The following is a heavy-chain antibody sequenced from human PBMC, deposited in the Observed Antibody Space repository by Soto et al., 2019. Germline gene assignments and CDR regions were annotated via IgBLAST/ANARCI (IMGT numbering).Heavy chain of an antibody. D-gene: IGHD2-21*01. Sequence: QVQLQESGPGLVKPSETLSLTCTVPGGSVNIGTYYWGWIRQPPGKGLEWIGFTHNSGSTNYNPYLKSRLTMSVDTSKNQFPLKLTFVNAADTAVYYCTRGGDAYKNCHWGQGTLVTVSS. V-gene: IGHV4-61*01. CDR1: GGSVNIGTYY. CDR2: THNSGST. CDR3: TRGGDAYKNCH. J-gene: IGHJ4*02.